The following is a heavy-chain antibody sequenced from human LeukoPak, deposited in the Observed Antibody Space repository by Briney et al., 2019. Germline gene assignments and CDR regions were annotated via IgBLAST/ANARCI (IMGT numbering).Heavy chain of an antibody. J-gene: IGHJ4*02. V-gene: IGHV1-3*01. Sequence: ASVTVSCKASGYTFTSYAMHWVRQAPGQRLEWMGWISAGNGNTKYLQKFQGRVPITRDTSASTAYMELSSLRSEDAAVYYCARIHPPAAGTGVDYGRQGTLVSVPS. CDR1: GYTFTSYA. D-gene: IGHD6-13*01. CDR3: ARIHPPAAGTGVDY. CDR2: ISAGNGNT.